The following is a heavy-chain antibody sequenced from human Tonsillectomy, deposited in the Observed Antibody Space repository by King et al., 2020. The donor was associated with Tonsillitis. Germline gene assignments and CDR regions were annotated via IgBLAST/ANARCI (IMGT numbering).Heavy chain of an antibody. CDR2: MFTSGTT. D-gene: IGHD6-19*01. Sequence: VQLQESGPGLVKPSETLSLTCTVSGASISLYYWSWIRQPAGKGLEWIGRMFTSGTTNYNPSLKSRVTMSVDTSKNLFSLKLSSVTAADTAVYYCARGQGWYSSGWPAYYYYGMDVWGQGTTVTVSS. CDR1: GASISLYY. CDR3: ARGQGWYSSGWPAYYYYGMDV. V-gene: IGHV4-4*07. J-gene: IGHJ6*02.